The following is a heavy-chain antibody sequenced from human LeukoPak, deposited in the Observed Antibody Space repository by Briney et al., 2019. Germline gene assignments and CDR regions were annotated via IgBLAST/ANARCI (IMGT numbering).Heavy chain of an antibody. D-gene: IGHD3-22*01. CDR3: ARGSYYDSSGYYYYYYGMDV. J-gene: IGHJ6*02. CDR1: GCTFGNYA. Sequence: GGSLRLSCEASGCTFGNYAMNWVRQAPGKGLEWVAVISYDGSNKYYADSVKGRFTISRDNSKNTLYLQMNSLRAEDTAVYYCARGSYYDSSGYYYYYYGMDVWGQGTTVTVSS. CDR2: ISYDGSNK. V-gene: IGHV3-30-3*01.